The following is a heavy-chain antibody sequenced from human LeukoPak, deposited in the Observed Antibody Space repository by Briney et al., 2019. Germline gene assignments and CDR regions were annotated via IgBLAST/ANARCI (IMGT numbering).Heavy chain of an antibody. CDR2: INHSGST. Sequence: SETLSLTCAVYGGSFSGYYWSWIRQPPGKGLEWIGEINHSGSTNYNPSLKSRVTISVDTSKNQFSLKLSSVTAAETAVYYCASRIVSGWYNYWGQGTLVTVSS. D-gene: IGHD6-19*01. CDR1: GGSFSGYY. J-gene: IGHJ4*02. V-gene: IGHV4-34*01. CDR3: ASRIVSGWYNY.